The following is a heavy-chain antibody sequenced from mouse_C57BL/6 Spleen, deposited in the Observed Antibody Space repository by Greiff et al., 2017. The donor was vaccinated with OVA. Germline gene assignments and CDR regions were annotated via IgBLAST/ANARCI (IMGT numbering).Heavy chain of an antibody. CDR2: ISDGGSYT. Sequence: EVKVEESGGGLVKPGGSLKLSCAASGFTFSSYALSWVRQTPGKRLEWVATISDGGSYTSYPDNVEGRFTISRDNAKNNLYQQMSHLKSEDTAMYYCASDGYYNAMDDWGQGASVTVSS. J-gene: IGHJ4*01. CDR3: ASDGYYNAMDD. D-gene: IGHD2-3*01. CDR1: GFTFSSYA. V-gene: IGHV5-4*03.